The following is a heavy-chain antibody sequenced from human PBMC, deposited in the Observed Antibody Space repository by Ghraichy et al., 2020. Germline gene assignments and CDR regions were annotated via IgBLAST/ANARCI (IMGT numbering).Heavy chain of an antibody. J-gene: IGHJ6*02. Sequence: ESLNISCTVSGGSVSSAAHYWTWIRQPPGKGLEWIGYGYYSGSTSYNPSLKSRVTLLVDMSKNQFSLKLSSVTAADTAVYYCTRDWGEGYCSSTSCYHGMDVWGQGTTVTVSS. CDR1: GGSVSSAAHY. D-gene: IGHD2-2*01. CDR3: TRDWGEGYCSSTSCYHGMDV. V-gene: IGHV4-61*08. CDR2: GYYSGST.